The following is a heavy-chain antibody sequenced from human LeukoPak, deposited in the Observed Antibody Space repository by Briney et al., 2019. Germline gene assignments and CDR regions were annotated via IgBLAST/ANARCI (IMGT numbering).Heavy chain of an antibody. D-gene: IGHD6-13*01. Sequence: GGSLRLSCAASGFTFRSYWMTWVRQAPGKGLEWVANIMQDGSERYYVDSVEGRFTISRDNAKNSLFLQMNSLRAEDTAVYYCARATGIAPRNYYHYYGLDVWGQGTTVIVSS. CDR3: ARATGIAPRNYYHYYGLDV. J-gene: IGHJ6*02. CDR2: IMQDGSER. V-gene: IGHV3-7*01. CDR1: GFTFRSYW.